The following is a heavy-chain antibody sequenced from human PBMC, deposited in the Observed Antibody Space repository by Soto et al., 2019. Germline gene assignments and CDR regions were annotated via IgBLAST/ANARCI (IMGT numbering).Heavy chain of an antibody. CDR1: GYTLTSYL. J-gene: IGHJ5*02. CDR2: ISAYNGNT. V-gene: IGHV1-18*01. D-gene: IGHD1-1*01. Sequence: ASVKVSCKASGYTLTSYLVSWVRQAPGQGLEWMGWISAYNGNTNYAQKLQGRVTMTTDTSTSTAYMELRSLRSDDTAVYYCARDERHNWFDPWGQGTLVTVSS. CDR3: ARDERHNWFDP.